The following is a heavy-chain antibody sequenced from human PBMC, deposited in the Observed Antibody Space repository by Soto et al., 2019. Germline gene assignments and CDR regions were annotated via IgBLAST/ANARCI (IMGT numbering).Heavy chain of an antibody. V-gene: IGHV4-31*03. CDR1: GGSISSGGYY. CDR2: IYYSGST. J-gene: IGHJ3*02. Sequence: PSEALSLTCTVSGGSISSGGYYWSWIRQHPGKGLEWIGYIYYSGSTYYNPSLKSRVTISVDTSKNQFSLKLSSVTAADTAVYYCAREIYDSSGYDDAFDIWGPGTMATVSS. D-gene: IGHD3-22*01. CDR3: AREIYDSSGYDDAFDI.